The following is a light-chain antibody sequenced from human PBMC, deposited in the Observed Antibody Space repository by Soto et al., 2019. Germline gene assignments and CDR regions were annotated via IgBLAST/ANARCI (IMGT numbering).Light chain of an antibody. V-gene: IGKV3-11*01. CDR3: QQRSDWPRT. J-gene: IGKJ1*01. CDR2: DAS. Sequence: EIVLTQSPATLSLSPGARVPLFCRASQSVSSYLAWYQQKPGQAPRLLIYDASNRATGIPARFSGSGSGTDFSLTISSLEPEDFAVYYCQQRSDWPRTFGQGTKVDIK. CDR1: QSVSSY.